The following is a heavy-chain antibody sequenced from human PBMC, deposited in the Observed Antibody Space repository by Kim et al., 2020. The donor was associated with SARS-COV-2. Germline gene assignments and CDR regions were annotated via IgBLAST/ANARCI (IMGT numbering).Heavy chain of an antibody. CDR3: ARDRRRYFDWLLFGSAEGWFDP. D-gene: IGHD3-9*01. Sequence: ASVKVSCKASGYTFTSYGISWVRQAPGQGLEWMGWISAYNGNTNYAQKLQGRVTMNTDTSTSTAYMELRSLRSDDTAVYYCARDRRRYFDWLLFGSAEGWFDPRGQGTLFTVSS. J-gene: IGHJ5*02. CDR1: GYTFTSYG. V-gene: IGHV1-18*01. CDR2: ISAYNGNT.